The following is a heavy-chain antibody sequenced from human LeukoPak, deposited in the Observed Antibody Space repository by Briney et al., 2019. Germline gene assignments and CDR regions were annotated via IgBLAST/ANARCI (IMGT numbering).Heavy chain of an antibody. D-gene: IGHD3-9*01. CDR2: IGSNGGST. CDR1: GFTFRTYT. V-gene: IGHV3-64*04. Sequence: GGSLRLSCSASGFTFRTYTMHWVRQAPGKGLEYVSAIGSNGGSTYYADSVKGRFTISRDNSKNTLYLQMNSLRAEDTAVYYCARDGQDYDTLTGYYPYYYYYGMDVWGQGTTVTVSS. J-gene: IGHJ6*02. CDR3: ARDGQDYDTLTGYYPYYYYYGMDV.